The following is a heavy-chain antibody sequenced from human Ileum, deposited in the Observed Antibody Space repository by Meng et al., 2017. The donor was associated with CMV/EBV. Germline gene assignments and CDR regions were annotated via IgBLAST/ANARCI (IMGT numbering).Heavy chain of an antibody. Sequence: QGQIQHGGVDLLKPSDTPSPTCAVYGGSFSGYDWSWIRQPAGKGLGCIGENNHSGSTNYNPSLKSRVTISVDTSKNQFSLKLSSGTAADTAVYYCARGNKVSDRGFDYWGQGTLVTVSS. CDR1: GGSFSGYD. V-gene: IGHV4-34*01. CDR2: NNHSGST. CDR3: ARGNKVSDRGFDY. D-gene: IGHD3-10*01. J-gene: IGHJ4*02.